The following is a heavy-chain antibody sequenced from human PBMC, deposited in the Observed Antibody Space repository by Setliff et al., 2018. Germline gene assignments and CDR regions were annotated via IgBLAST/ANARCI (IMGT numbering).Heavy chain of an antibody. CDR3: ARDRKSSPEHYYFDY. J-gene: IGHJ4*02. CDR2: IIPLFGTT. Sequence: ASVKVSCKASGGNFNNYAINWVRQAPGQGLEWVGRIIPLFGTTNFAQEFQGRVTITADESTETTYMDLTSLRSEDTAVYYCARDRKSSPEHYYFDYWGQGTLVTVSS. CDR1: GGNFNNYA. V-gene: IGHV1-69*13.